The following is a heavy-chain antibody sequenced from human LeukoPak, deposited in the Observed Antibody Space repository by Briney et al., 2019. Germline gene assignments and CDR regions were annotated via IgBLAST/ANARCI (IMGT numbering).Heavy chain of an antibody. D-gene: IGHD2-21*02. J-gene: IGHJ4*02. V-gene: IGHV3-23*01. CDR1: GFTFSSYV. Sequence: GGSLRLSCAASGFTFSSYVMTWVRQAPGKGLEWVSTISDSGGSTYYADSVKGRFTISRDNSKNTLYLQMNSLRAEDTAIYYCATNPVVMVTAIPGYWGQGTLVTVSS. CDR3: ATNPVVMVTAIPGY. CDR2: ISDSGGST.